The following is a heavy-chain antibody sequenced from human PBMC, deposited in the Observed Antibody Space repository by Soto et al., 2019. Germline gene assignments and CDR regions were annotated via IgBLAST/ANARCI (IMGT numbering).Heavy chain of an antibody. Sequence: QVQLVQSGAEVKKPGSSVKVSCKASGGTFSSYAISWVRQAPGQGLEWRGGLIPIFGTANYPQKFQGRVTITADESTSTAYRELSSLRSEDTAVYYWASSVAKSYYYGMDVWGQGPTVTVSS. D-gene: IGHD5-12*01. V-gene: IGHV1-69*12. CDR1: GGTFSSYA. CDR2: LIPIFGTA. CDR3: ASSVAKSYYYGMDV. J-gene: IGHJ6*02.